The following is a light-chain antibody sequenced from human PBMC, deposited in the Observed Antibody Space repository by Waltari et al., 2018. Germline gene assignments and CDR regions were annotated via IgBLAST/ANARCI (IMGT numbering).Light chain of an antibody. V-gene: IGKV1-5*03. Sequence: DIQMTQSPSTLSASVGDRVTITCRASQSLGCGLDWSKQKPGKAPKLLIYEATSLESGVPSRFSASGSGTEFTLTISSLQPDDFATYYCQRYNSYPIAFGPGTKVDI. CDR3: QRYNSYPIA. CDR2: EAT. J-gene: IGKJ3*01. CDR1: QSLGCG.